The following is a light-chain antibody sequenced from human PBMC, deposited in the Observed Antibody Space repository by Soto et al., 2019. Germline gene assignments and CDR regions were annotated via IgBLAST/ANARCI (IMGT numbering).Light chain of an antibody. CDR3: MQGSHWPRT. Sequence: EVVMTQSPLSLPVTLGQPASISCRTSQSLVNSDGNTYLNWFHQRPGQSPRRLIYKVSNRDSGVPERFRGSGSGTDFTLRISRVEAEDVGVYYCMQGSHWPRTFGQGTRVEIK. CDR2: KVS. V-gene: IGKV2-30*01. J-gene: IGKJ1*01. CDR1: QSLVNSDGNTY.